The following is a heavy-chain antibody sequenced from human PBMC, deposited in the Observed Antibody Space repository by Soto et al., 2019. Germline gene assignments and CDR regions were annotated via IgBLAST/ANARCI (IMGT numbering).Heavy chain of an antibody. V-gene: IGHV1-2*02. J-gene: IGHJ4*02. Sequence: ASVKVSCKASGYTFTVYYMHWVRQAPGQGLEWMGWINPKSGGTMYPQKFQGRVTMTWDTSISTAYMALTRLRSDDTAVYYCARDLANGGGSAGFDNWGQGTLVTVSS. D-gene: IGHD1-26*01. CDR3: ARDLANGGGSAGFDN. CDR1: GYTFTVYY. CDR2: INPKSGGT.